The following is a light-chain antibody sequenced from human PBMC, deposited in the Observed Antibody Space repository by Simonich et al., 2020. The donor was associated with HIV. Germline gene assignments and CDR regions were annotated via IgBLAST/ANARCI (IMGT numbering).Light chain of an antibody. CDR2: GAS. J-gene: IGKJ2*01. V-gene: IGKV3-15*01. CDR1: QSVSSN. CDR3: QQYNIWPPKYT. Sequence: EIVMTQSPATLSVSPGERATLSCRASQSVSSNLAWYQQKPGQAPRLLIYGASNRATGIPARFSGSGSGTEFTLTISSLQSEDFAVYYCQQYNIWPPKYTFGQGTKLEIK.